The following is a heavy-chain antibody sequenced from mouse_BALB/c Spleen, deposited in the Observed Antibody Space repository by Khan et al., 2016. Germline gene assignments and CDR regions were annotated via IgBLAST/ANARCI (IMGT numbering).Heavy chain of an antibody. Sequence: VQLQESGPGLVAPSLSLSITCTISGFSLTNYGVHWVRQPPGKGLEWLVVIWSDGSPTYNSALKSRLTITKDNSKSQAFLKMNSLQTDDTAIYSCARQPYYHYNVMDYWGQGTSVTVSS. D-gene: IGHD2-10*01. V-gene: IGHV2-6-1*01. CDR3: ARQPYYHYNVMDY. J-gene: IGHJ4*01. CDR1: GFSLTNYG. CDR2: IWSDGSP.